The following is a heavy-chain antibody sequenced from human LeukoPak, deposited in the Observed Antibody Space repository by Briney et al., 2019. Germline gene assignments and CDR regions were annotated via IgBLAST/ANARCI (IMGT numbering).Heavy chain of an antibody. CDR3: AKDLNWGGR. CDR1: GFTFSNYG. J-gene: IGHJ4*02. V-gene: IGHV3-30*02. Sequence: GGSLRLSCAASGFTFSNYGIHWVRQAPGKGLEWVTFIQYDGSNKYYADSVKGRFTISRDNSKNTLYLQMNSLRAEDTAVYYCAKDLNWGGRWGQGTLVTVSS. CDR2: IQYDGSNK. D-gene: IGHD7-27*01.